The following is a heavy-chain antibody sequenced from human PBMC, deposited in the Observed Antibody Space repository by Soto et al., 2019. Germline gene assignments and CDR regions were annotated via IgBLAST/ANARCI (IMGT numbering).Heavy chain of an antibody. V-gene: IGHV1-2*02. J-gene: IGHJ4*02. D-gene: IGHD5-18*01. CDR2: INPNSGDT. CDR3: ATRYSYVHF. CDR1: GYAFTVYC. Sequence: ASLNVSCRSSGYAFTVYCIHWVRQAPGQGLEWMGWINPNSGDTNYAQKFQGRVTMTRDTSFSTAYMELSSLRSDDTAVYYCATRYSYVHFWGQGTLVTVSS.